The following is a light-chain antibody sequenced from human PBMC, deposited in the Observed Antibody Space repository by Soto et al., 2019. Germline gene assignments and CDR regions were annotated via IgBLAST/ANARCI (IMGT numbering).Light chain of an antibody. CDR2: AAY. CDR1: QDISTY. J-gene: IGKJ4*01. CDR3: QKYDNATLT. Sequence: DIQMTQAPSSLSASVGDRVTITCRARQDISTYLAWYQQKPGKVPKLLISAAYTLQSGVPPRFSGSGSGTDFTLTISSLQPEEVATYYCQKYDNATLTFGGATKVEIK. V-gene: IGKV1-27*01.